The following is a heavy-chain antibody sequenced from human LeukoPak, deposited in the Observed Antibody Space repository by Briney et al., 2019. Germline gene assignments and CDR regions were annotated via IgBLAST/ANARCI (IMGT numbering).Heavy chain of an antibody. D-gene: IGHD3-22*01. CDR3: AGPDYYDSSGYYY. Sequence: ASVKVSCKASGYTFTSSAVQWVRQARGQRLEWIGWIVVGSGNTNYAQKFQERVTITRDMSTSTAYMELSSLRSEDTAVYYCAGPDYYDSSGYYYWGQGTLVTVSS. CDR1: GYTFTSSA. V-gene: IGHV1-58*01. J-gene: IGHJ4*02. CDR2: IVVGSGNT.